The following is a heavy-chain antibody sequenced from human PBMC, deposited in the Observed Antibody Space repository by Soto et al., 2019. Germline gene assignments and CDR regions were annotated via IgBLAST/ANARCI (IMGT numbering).Heavy chain of an antibody. CDR2: INAGNGNT. J-gene: IGHJ4*02. CDR3: ARSSGYYYVDF. Sequence: QVQLVQSGAEVKKPGASVKVSCKASGYTFTSYAMHWVRQAPGQRLEWMGWINAGNGNTKYSQKFQGRVTITRDTSARTAYMELGHLRSEDTAVYYCARSSGYYYVDFWGQGTLVTVSS. CDR1: GYTFTSYA. V-gene: IGHV1-3*01. D-gene: IGHD3-22*01.